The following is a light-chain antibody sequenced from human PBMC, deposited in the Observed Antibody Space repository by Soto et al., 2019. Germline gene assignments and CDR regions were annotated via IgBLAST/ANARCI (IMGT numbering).Light chain of an antibody. CDR2: DAS. Sequence: EIVLTQSPATLSLSPGERATLSCRASQSVFNFLAWYQQKPGQAPRLLIYDASNRATGIPDRFSGSGSGTDFTLTISSLAPEDFAVYYCQQRTNWPSFGGGTKVEIK. J-gene: IGKJ4*01. V-gene: IGKV3-11*01. CDR1: QSVFNF. CDR3: QQRTNWPS.